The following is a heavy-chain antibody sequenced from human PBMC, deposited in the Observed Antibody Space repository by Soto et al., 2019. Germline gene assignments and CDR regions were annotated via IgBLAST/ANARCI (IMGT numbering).Heavy chain of an antibody. D-gene: IGHD3-16*02. CDR2: ISGSGGST. CDR3: AKEAVIQDAFDT. V-gene: IGHV3-23*01. CDR1: EFTFSSYA. J-gene: IGHJ3*02. Sequence: PGGSLRLSCAASEFTFSSYAMSWVRQAPGRGLEWVSGISGSGGSTYYADSVKGRFTISRDNSKNTLYLQMNSLRVEDTAVYYCAKEAVIQDAFDTWGQGTMVTVSS.